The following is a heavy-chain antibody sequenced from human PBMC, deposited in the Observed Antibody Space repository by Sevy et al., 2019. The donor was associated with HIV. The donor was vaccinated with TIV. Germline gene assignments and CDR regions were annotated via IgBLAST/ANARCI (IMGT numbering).Heavy chain of an antibody. J-gene: IGHJ4*01. D-gene: IGHD3-3*01. CDR1: GFNFRTYS. Sequence: GGSLRLACAASGFNFRTYSMNWVREAPGKGLEWLSSISDDSRYIYYSDSVKGRFTISRANAKNLLFLQMNNLRVEDTAIYYCARDFTIFGVVSGIDYWGQGNLVTVSS. CDR3: ARDFTIFGVVSGIDY. V-gene: IGHV3-21*04. CDR2: ISDDSRYI.